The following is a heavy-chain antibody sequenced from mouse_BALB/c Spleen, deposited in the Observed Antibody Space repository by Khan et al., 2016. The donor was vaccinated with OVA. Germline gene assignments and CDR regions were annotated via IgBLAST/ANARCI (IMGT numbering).Heavy chain of an antibody. CDR2: IYPGDGRT. CDR3: VRNAYFGTYFDY. CDR1: GYTFTNYW. Sequence: QVQLQQPGAELVKPGASVKLSCKASGYTFTNYWVHWVKQRPGQGLEWIGEIYPGDGRTNNNEKFKNKATLTVDKASSTAYIQLSSLASEDSAVYYWVRNAYFGTYFDYGGQGTTLTVSS. V-gene: IGHV1S81*02. J-gene: IGHJ2*01. D-gene: IGHD2-10*01.